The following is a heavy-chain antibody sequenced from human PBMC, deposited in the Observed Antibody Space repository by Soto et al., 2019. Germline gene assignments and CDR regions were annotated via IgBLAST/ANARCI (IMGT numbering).Heavy chain of an antibody. Sequence: QVQLVPSGAEVNQPGSSVKVYCKVSGDTFNNYGFSWVRQAPGQGLEWMVGIIPLLGTTNYAQKFQARGTICADESTRTAYMELSSLRSNDTAVYFCARRGLDGQRVGQGPYSESWGQGTLGIVSS. CDR1: GDTFNNYG. J-gene: IGHJ4*02. D-gene: IGHD1-26*01. CDR3: ARRGLDGQRVGQGPYSES. V-gene: IGHV1-69*01. CDR2: IIPLLGTT.